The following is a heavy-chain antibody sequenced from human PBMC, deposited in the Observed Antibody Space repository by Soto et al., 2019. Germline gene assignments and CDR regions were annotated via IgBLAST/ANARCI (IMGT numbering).Heavy chain of an antibody. D-gene: IGHD3-3*01. Sequence: GSLRLSCGASGFTFNTYSMHWVRQAPGKGLEWISYITGSGTSTYYADSVRGRFTISGDNAENALYLQMNNLRAEDTAVYYCARDYLEWLSTTDYMDVWGKGTTVTVSS. CDR3: ARDYLEWLSTTDYMDV. V-gene: IGHV3-48*01. CDR2: ITGSGTST. CDR1: GFTFNTYS. J-gene: IGHJ6*03.